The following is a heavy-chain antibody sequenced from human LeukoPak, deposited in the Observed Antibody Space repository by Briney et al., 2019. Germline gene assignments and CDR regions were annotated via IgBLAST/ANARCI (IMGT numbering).Heavy chain of an antibody. J-gene: IGHJ6*03. V-gene: IGHV4-38-2*02. CDR1: SHSISSGYY. Sequence: PSETLSLTCTVSSHSISSGYYWAWIRQPPGKGLDYIGSVYHTGSTYYNPSLRSRVTISVDTSKNQFSLKLSSVTAADTAVYYCARVFHDQLWFGEGYYYYYYMDVWGKGTTVTVSS. D-gene: IGHD3-10*01. CDR2: VYHTGST. CDR3: ARVFHDQLWFGEGYYYYYYMDV.